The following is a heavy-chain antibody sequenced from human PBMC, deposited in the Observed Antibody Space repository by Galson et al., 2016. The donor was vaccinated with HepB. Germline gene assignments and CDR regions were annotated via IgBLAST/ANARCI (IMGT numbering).Heavy chain of an antibody. CDR2: ISYDGTNK. CDR1: GFTFSSYV. CDR3: ARDQNYYDTNEYDY. J-gene: IGHJ4*02. D-gene: IGHD3-22*01. V-gene: IGHV3-30*04. Sequence: SLRLSCAASGFTFSSYVMHWVRQAPGKGLEWVAVISYDGTNKYYADSVKGRFTISRDNSKNTLYLQVNSLRAEDTAVYYCARDQNYYDTNEYDYWGQGTLVTVSS.